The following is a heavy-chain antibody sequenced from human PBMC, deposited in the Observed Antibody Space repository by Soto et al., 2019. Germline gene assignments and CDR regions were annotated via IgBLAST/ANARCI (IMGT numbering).Heavy chain of an antibody. J-gene: IGHJ4*02. CDR2: IKQDGSEK. CDR1: GFTFSSYW. D-gene: IGHD3-22*01. Sequence: GGSLRLSCEASGFTFSSYWMSWVRQAPGKGLEWVANIKQDGSEKYYVDSVKGRFTISRDNAKNSLYLQMNSLRAEDTAVYYCSRWLVKPPHYYDSSGYYYSFDYWGQGTLVTVSS. CDR3: SRWLVKPPHYYDSSGYYYSFDY. V-gene: IGHV3-7*01.